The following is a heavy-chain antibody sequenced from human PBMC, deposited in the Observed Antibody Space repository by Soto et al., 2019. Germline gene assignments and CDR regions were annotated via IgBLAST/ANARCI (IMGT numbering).Heavy chain of an antibody. J-gene: IGHJ4*02. D-gene: IGHD4-17*01. V-gene: IGHV4-31*03. Sequence: SETLSLTCTVSGGSISSGGYYWSWIRQHPGKGLEWIGYIYYSGSTYYNPSLKSRVTISVDTSKNQFSLKPSSVTAADTAVYYCARGGTVTPFDYWGQGTLVTVSS. CDR1: GGSISSGGYY. CDR3: ARGGTVTPFDY. CDR2: IYYSGST.